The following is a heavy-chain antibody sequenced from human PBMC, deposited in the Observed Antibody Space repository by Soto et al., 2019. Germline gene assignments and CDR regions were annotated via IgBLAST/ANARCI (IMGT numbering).Heavy chain of an antibody. CDR3: ARAYGGYPQPTYFDY. Sequence: SVKVSCKASGGTFSSYAISWVRQAPGQGLEWMGGIIPIFGTANYAQKFQGRVTITADKSTSTAYMELSSLRSEDTAVYYCARAYGGYPQPTYFDYWGQGTLVTVSS. CDR1: GGTFSSYA. V-gene: IGHV1-69*06. D-gene: IGHD5-12*01. CDR2: IIPIFGTA. J-gene: IGHJ4*02.